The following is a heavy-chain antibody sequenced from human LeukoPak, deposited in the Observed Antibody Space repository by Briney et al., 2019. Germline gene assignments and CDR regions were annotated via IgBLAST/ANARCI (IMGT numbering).Heavy chain of an antibody. Sequence: GGSLRLSCAASGFIVNQNYISWVRQAPGKGLEWVSGISGSGGSTYYADSVKGRFTISRDYSKNTLYLQMNSLRAEDTAVYYCAKDAGVDIVAAPAHGMDVWGQGTTVTVSS. CDR3: AKDAGVDIVAAPAHGMDV. J-gene: IGHJ6*02. D-gene: IGHD2-2*01. CDR2: ISGSGGST. V-gene: IGHV3-23*01. CDR1: GFIVNQNY.